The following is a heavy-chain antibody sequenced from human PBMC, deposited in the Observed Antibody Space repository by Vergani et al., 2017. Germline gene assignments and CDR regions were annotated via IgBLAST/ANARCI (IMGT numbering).Heavy chain of an antibody. CDR2: INHSGST. Sequence: QVQLQQWGAGLLKPSETLSLTCAVYGGSFSGYYWSWIRQPPGKGLEWIGEINHSGSTNYNPSLKSRVTISVDTSKNQFYLKLSSVTAADTAVYYCARGARGLWLSYWGQGTLVTVSS. V-gene: IGHV4-34*01. D-gene: IGHD5-18*01. CDR3: ARGARGLWLSY. J-gene: IGHJ4*02. CDR1: GGSFSGYY.